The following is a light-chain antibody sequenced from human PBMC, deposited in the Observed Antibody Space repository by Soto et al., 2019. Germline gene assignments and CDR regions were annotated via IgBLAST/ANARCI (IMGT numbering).Light chain of an antibody. CDR3: SSYAGSNNFV. CDR1: SSDVGYYDY. Sequence: QSVLTQPPSASGVPGQSVTISCTGTSSDVGYYDYVSWYQQHPGKAPKLVIYEVTKRPSGVPDRVSASKSGNTASLTVSGLRAEDEADYYCSSYAGSNNFVFGSGTKLTVL. V-gene: IGLV2-8*01. CDR2: EVT. J-gene: IGLJ1*01.